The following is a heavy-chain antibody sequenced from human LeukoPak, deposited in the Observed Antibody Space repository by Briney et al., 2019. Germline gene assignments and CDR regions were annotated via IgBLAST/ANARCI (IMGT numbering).Heavy chain of an antibody. Sequence: GGSLRLSCAASGFTFSRYAMSWVRQAPGKGLEWVSVISVDGGGTYYADSVKGRFTIARDSSKSTLYLHMMTRARGGRSLYYGNKDSVGVAGPDYWGQGSLVTVSS. V-gene: IGHV3-23*01. CDR1: GFTFSRYA. CDR3: NKDSVGVAGPDY. CDR2: ISVDGGGT. D-gene: IGHD6-19*01. J-gene: IGHJ4*02.